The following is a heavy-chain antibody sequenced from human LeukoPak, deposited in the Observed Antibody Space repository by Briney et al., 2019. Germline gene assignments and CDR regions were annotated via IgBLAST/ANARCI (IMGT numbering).Heavy chain of an antibody. CDR2: INHSGST. V-gene: IGHV4-34*01. D-gene: IGHD3-3*01. CDR1: GGSISSYY. Sequence: SETLSLTCTVSGGSISSYYWSWIRQPPGKGLEWIGEINHSGSTNYNPSLKSRVTISVDTSKNQFSLKLSSVTAADTAVYYCARDLRYYDFWSGPTYYYYGMDVWGQGTTVTVSS. J-gene: IGHJ6*02. CDR3: ARDLRYYDFWSGPTYYYYGMDV.